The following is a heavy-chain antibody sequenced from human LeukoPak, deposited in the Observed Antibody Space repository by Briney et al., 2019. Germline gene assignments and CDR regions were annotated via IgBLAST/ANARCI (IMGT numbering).Heavy chain of an antibody. CDR1: GGSISSHY. CDR2: IYTSGST. J-gene: IGHJ4*02. Sequence: SETLSLTCTVSGGSISSHYWSWIRQPAGKGLEWIGRIYTSGSTNYNPSLKSRVTMSVDTSKNQFSLKLSSVTAADTAVYYCARDMSSGWSFDYWGQGTLVTVSS. D-gene: IGHD6-19*01. V-gene: IGHV4-4*07. CDR3: ARDMSSGWSFDY.